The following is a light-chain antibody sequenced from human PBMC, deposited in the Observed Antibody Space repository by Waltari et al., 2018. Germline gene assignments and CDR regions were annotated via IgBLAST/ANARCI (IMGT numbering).Light chain of an antibody. V-gene: IGLV2-8*01. J-gene: IGLJ3*02. CDR3: SSYAGSHYWV. Sequence: QSALTQPPAASGSPGQSVTISCTGTGSDVGKYDYVSWYQQHPGNAPKLMIYELSKRPSGVPDRFSGSKSGNTASLTVSGLQAEDEADYYCSSYAGSHYWVFGGGTKLTVL. CDR2: ELS. CDR1: GSDVGKYDY.